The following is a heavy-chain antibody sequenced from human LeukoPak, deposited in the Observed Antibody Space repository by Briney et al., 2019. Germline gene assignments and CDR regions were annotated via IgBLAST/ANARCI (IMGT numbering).Heavy chain of an antibody. Sequence: SGGSLRLSCVSSGFTTGTAWMSWVRQAPGKGLEWLGHIKSEGEGATTDYAAPAKGRFAISRDDSKNMIYLQMSSLKIDDTAIYYCIAHFPYFYGFDVWGKGTTVTVSS. CDR2: IKSEGEGATT. J-gene: IGHJ6*04. CDR3: IAHFPYFYGFDV. CDR1: GFTTGTAW. D-gene: IGHD3-3*02. V-gene: IGHV3-15*01.